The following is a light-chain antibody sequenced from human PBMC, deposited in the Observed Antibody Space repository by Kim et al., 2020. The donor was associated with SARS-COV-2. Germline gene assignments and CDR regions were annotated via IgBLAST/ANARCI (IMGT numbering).Light chain of an antibody. V-gene: IGKV1-5*01. Sequence: DIQMTQSPSTLSASVGDRVTITCRASQSVNIYLAWYQHRPGKAPNLLIYDASILESGVPSRFSGSGSGTDFTLTISGLQPDDFATYYCQEYKSASWTFGQGPKVEI. CDR3: QEYKSASWT. CDR1: QSVNIY. J-gene: IGKJ1*01. CDR2: DAS.